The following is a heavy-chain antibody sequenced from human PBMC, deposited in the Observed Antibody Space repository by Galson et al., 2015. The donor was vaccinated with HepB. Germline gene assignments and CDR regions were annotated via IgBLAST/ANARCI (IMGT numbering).Heavy chain of an antibody. CDR3: ARDGLLGYFGY. D-gene: IGHD3-3*02. CDR2: ISYDGSNK. V-gene: IGHV3-30-3*01. J-gene: IGHJ4*02. CDR1: GFTFSSYA. Sequence: SLRLSCAASGFTFSSYAMHWVRQAPGKGLEWVAVISYDGSNKYYADSVKGRFTISRDNSKNTLYLRMNSLRAEDTAVYYCARDGLLGYFGYWGQGTLVTVSS.